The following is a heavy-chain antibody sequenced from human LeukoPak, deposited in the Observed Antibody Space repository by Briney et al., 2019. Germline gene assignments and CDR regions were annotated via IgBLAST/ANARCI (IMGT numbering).Heavy chain of an antibody. J-gene: IGHJ3*02. CDR3: AREGLYCSSTSCYRHAFDI. D-gene: IGHD2-2*01. Sequence: SETLSLTCTVSGYSISSGYYWGWSRQPPGKGLEGIGSSYHSGSTYYNPSLKSRVTISVDTSKNQFSLKLSSVTAADTAMYYCAREGLYCSSTSCYRHAFDIWGQGTMVTVSS. CDR2: SYHSGST. V-gene: IGHV4-38-2*02. CDR1: GYSISSGYY.